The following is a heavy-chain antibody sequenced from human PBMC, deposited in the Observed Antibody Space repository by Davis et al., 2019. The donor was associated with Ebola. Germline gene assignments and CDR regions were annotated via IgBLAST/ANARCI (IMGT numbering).Heavy chain of an antibody. CDR3: TSTPPTLWEY. Sequence: GESLKISCAASGFTFSGSAMHWVRQASGKGLEWVGRIRSKANSYATAYAASVKGRFTISRDDSKNTAYLQMNSLKTEDTAVYYCTSTPPTLWEYWGQGTLVTVSS. V-gene: IGHV3-73*01. J-gene: IGHJ4*02. CDR2: IRSKANSYAT. CDR1: GFTFSGSA. D-gene: IGHD1-26*01.